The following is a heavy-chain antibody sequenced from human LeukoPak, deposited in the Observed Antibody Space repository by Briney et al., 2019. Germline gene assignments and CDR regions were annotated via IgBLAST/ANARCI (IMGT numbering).Heavy chain of an antibody. CDR3: AKAPGRHKLDFWTGEHFDY. CDR2: ISGSSGST. J-gene: IGHJ4*02. CDR1: GFTVSSNY. Sequence: PGGSLRLSCAASGFTVSSNYMSWVRQAPGKGLEWVCTISGSSGSTYYADTVKGRFTISRDMSKDTLYLQMNSLRAEDTAVYYCAKAPGRHKLDFWTGEHFDYWGQGALVTVSS. V-gene: IGHV3-23*01. D-gene: IGHD3/OR15-3a*01.